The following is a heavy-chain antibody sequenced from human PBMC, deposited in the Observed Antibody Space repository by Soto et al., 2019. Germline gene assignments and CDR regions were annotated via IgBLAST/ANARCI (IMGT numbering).Heavy chain of an antibody. CDR2: IDQEGTEA. V-gene: IGHV3-7*01. CDR3: ARDQGMVITTTVYFDY. CDR1: GFTFSTYW. Sequence: EVQLVESGGGLVQPGGSLRLSCAASGFTFSTYWMSWVRQAPGKGLEWVANIDQEGTEAYYVDSVKGRFTVSRDNAKNSLYLQMNSLRAEDTAVYYCARDQGMVITTTVYFDYWGQGTLVTVSS. J-gene: IGHJ4*02. D-gene: IGHD2-15*01.